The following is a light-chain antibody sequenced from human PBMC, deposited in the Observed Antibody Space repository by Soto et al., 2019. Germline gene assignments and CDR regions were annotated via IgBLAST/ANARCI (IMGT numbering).Light chain of an antibody. V-gene: IGLV1-44*01. Sequence: QSVLTQPPSASGTPGQRVTISCSGSSSNIGSNTVNWYQQLPGTAPKLLNYSNNQRPSGVPDRFSGSKSGTSASLAISGLQSEGEAEYYCAAWDDSLNGYVFGTGTKVTVL. CDR3: AAWDDSLNGYV. CDR2: SNN. CDR1: SSNIGSNT. J-gene: IGLJ1*01.